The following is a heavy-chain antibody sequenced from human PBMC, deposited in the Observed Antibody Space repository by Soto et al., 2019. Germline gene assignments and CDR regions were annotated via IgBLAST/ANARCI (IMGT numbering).Heavy chain of an antibody. Sequence: QVQLVESGAEVKKPGSSVKVSCKASENTFTNYAVHWVRQAPGQILEWMGWINAGNGNTKYSQEFQDRVTITRDTSAGTVYMELSSLTSEDTAVYYCARSRAILGYYFFDYWGQGTLVTVSS. V-gene: IGHV1-3*01. D-gene: IGHD3-22*01. CDR3: ARSRAILGYYFFDY. J-gene: IGHJ4*02. CDR2: INAGNGNT. CDR1: ENTFTNYA.